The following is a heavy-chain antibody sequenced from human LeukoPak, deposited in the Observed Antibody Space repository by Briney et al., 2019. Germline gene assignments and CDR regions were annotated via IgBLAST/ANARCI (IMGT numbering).Heavy chain of an antibody. Sequence: GGSLRLFCAASGFTFDDYGMSWVRQAPGKGLEWVSGINWNGGSTGYADSVKGRFTISRDNAKNSLYLQMNSLRAEDTALYYCARVRPKKGIVGTTHTDYWGQGTLVTVSS. D-gene: IGHD1-26*01. V-gene: IGHV3-20*04. CDR2: INWNGGST. CDR1: GFTFDDYG. J-gene: IGHJ4*02. CDR3: ARVRPKKGIVGTTHTDY.